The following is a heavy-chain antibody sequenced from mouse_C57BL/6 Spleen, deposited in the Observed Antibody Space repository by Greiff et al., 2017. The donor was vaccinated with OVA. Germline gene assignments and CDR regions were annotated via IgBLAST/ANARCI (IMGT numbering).Heavy chain of an antibody. CDR2: ISSGSSTI. CDR1: GFTFSDYG. D-gene: IGHD2-4*01. CDR3: ARDYDATMDC. V-gene: IGHV5-17*01. J-gene: IGHJ4*01. Sequence: EVMLVESGGGLVKPGGSLKLSCAASGFTFSDYGMHWVRQAPEKGLEWVAYISSGSSTIYYADTVKGRFTISRDNAKNTLFLQMTSLRSEDKAMYYCARDYDATMDCWGQGTSVTVSS.